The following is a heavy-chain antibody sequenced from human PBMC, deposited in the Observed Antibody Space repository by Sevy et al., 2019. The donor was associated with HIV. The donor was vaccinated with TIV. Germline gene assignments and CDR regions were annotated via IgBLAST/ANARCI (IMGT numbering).Heavy chain of an antibody. CDR2: ISGRSSYI. CDR1: GFTFSSYS. V-gene: IGHV3-21*01. Sequence: GGSLRLSGAASGFTFSSYSMNWVGQAPGKGLEWVSSISGRSSYIYYADSVKGRFTISRDNAKNSLYLQMNSLRAEDTAVYYCARQVVPAAMPDYYYYGMDVWGQGTTVTVSS. D-gene: IGHD2-2*01. J-gene: IGHJ6*02. CDR3: ARQVVPAAMPDYYYYGMDV.